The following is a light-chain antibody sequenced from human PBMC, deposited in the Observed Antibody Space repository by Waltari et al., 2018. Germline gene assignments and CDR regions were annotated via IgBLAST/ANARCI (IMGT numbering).Light chain of an antibody. J-gene: IGKJ4*01. CDR2: GAS. CDR3: QQYINWPLT. CDR1: QSVSSN. V-gene: IGKV3-15*01. Sequence: EIVLTQSPATLSLSPGERATLSCRASQSVSSNLAWYQQKPGQAPRLLICGASSRATGIPDRFSGSGSGTDFTLTISSLEPEDFAVYYCQQYINWPLTFGGGTKVEIK.